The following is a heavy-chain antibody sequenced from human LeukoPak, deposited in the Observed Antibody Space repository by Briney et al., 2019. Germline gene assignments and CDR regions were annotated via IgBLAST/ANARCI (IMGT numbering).Heavy chain of an antibody. Sequence: GGSLRLSCAASGFTFSTYAMIWVRQAPGKGLEWVSLISRGGDVTYYADSVKGRFTISRDSSKNTLYLQMHSLRAEDTAVYYCAARPGEVAVPYDYWGQGTLVTVSS. V-gene: IGHV3-23*01. D-gene: IGHD2-15*01. CDR2: ISRGGDVT. CDR1: GFTFSTYA. CDR3: AARPGEVAVPYDY. J-gene: IGHJ4*02.